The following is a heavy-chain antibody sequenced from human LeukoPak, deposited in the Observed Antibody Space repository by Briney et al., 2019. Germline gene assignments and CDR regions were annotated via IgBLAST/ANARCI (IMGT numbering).Heavy chain of an antibody. CDR1: GFTVSSNY. CDR2: VYSGGST. Sequence: GGSLRLSCAASGFTVSSNYMSWVRQAPGKGLEWVSVVYSGGSTYYADSVKGRFTISRDNSKNTLYLQMNSLRAEDTAVYYCARDRGSWGFDYWGQGTLVTVSS. D-gene: IGHD2-15*01. J-gene: IGHJ4*02. CDR3: ARDRGSWGFDY. V-gene: IGHV3-53*01.